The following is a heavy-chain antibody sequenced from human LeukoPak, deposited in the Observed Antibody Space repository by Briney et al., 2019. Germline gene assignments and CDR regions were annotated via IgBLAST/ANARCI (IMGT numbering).Heavy chain of an antibody. V-gene: IGHV5-10-1*01. CDR3: ARLDRLSLAVRSDY. Sequence: GESLKISCQGSGYSFTSYWISWVRQMPGKGLEGMGRFEPSDSYTNYSTSFQGHVTISADKSISTAYLQWSSLRASDTAMYYCARLDRLSLAVRSDYWGQGTLVTVSS. CDR1: GYSFTSYW. D-gene: IGHD3-16*01. CDR2: FEPSDSYT. J-gene: IGHJ4*02.